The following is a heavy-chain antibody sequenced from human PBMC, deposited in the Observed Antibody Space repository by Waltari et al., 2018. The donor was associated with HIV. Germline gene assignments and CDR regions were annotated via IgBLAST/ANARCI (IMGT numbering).Heavy chain of an antibody. CDR3: AKTKGYDYGFYFDS. D-gene: IGHD5-18*01. Sequence: EVQLSDSGGGLVQPGGSLKLSCVASGFDFNIFAMNWVRQAPGKGLEWVSGIGGSGTKTFYADSVKGRFTISRDSSKNTLYLQMNSLRAEDTAVYYCAKTKGYDYGFYFDSWGQGTLV. CDR2: IGGSGTKT. CDR1: GFDFNIFA. J-gene: IGHJ4*02. V-gene: IGHV3-23*01.